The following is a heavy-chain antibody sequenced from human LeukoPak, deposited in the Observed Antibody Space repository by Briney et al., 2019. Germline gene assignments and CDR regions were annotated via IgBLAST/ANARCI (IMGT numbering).Heavy chain of an antibody. D-gene: IGHD4-11*01. CDR1: GFTFSSYS. CDR2: ISSSSNYI. J-gene: IGHJ4*02. Sequence: GGSLRLSCAASGFTFSSYSMNWVRQAPGKGLEWVSFISSSSNYIYYADSVKGRFTISRDNAKNSLYLQMNSLRAEDTAVYYCARDPLDYNYFDYWGQETLVTVSS. V-gene: IGHV3-21*01. CDR3: ARDPLDYNYFDY.